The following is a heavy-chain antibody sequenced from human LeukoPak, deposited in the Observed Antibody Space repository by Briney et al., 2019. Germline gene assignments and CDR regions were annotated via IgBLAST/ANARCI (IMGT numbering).Heavy chain of an antibody. J-gene: IGHJ3*02. CDR2: ISGSGGIT. CDR1: GFTFSSYA. D-gene: IGHD2-2*01. Sequence: GGALRLSCAASGFTFSSYAMSWVRRAPGKGLEWVSAISGSGGITYYTDSVKGRFTISRDNSKSTLYLQLNSLRAEDTAVYNCAKFASASCCQSAFDIWGQGTMVTVSS. CDR3: AKFASASCCQSAFDI. V-gene: IGHV3-23*01.